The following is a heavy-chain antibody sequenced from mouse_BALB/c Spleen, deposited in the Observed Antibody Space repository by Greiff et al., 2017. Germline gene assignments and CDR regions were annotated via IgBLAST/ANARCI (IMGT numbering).Heavy chain of an antibody. D-gene: IGHD1-3*01. CDR1: GYSFTSYW. J-gene: IGHJ4*01. CDR3: TRDSSYAMDY. CDR2: IYPGNSDT. Sequence: EVQLQQSGPVLARPGASVKMSCKASGYSFTSYWMHWVKQRPGQGLEWIGAIYPGNSDTSYNQKFKGKAKLTAVTSASTAYMELSSLTNEDSAVYYCTRDSSYAMDYWGQGTSVTVSS. V-gene: IGHV1-5*01.